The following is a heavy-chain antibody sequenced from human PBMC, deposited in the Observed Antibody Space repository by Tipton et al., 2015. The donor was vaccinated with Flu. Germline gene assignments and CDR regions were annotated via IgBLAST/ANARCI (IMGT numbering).Heavy chain of an antibody. Sequence: CAVSGFTFSSYWMNWVRQAPGKGLEWVANIKQDGSEKYYVDSVKGRFTISRDNAENSLYLQMNSLRAEDTAVYYCARVVAHNGFSSASIEPYYGMDVWGPGTTVTVSS. CDR2: IKQDGSEK. V-gene: IGHV3-7*01. CDR1: GFTFSSYW. D-gene: IGHD3-3*01. J-gene: IGHJ6*02. CDR3: ARVVAHNGFSSASIEPYYGMDV.